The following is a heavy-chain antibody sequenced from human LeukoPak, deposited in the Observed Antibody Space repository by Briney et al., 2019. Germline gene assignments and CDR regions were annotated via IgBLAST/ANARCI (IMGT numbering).Heavy chain of an antibody. J-gene: IGHJ4*02. CDR2: INEDGSEK. CDR1: GFSISRFW. Sequence: GGSLRLSCEVSGFSISRFWMSWLRQAPGKGLEWVASINEDGSEKYYLDSVKGRFTISRDNAKNSLFLEMNSLRGEDTAIYYCASGQYYYDGGYWGQGNLVTVSS. V-gene: IGHV3-7*01. CDR3: ASGQYYYDGGY. D-gene: IGHD3-22*01.